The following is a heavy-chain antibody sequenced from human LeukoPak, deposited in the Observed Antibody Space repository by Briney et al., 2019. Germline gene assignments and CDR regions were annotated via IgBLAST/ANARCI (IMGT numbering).Heavy chain of an antibody. J-gene: IGHJ6*02. CDR1: GFTFSSYG. CDR3: ARVHYSGSGSYYPYYHYGMDV. CDR2: IWFDGKNE. Sequence: PGRSLRLSCAASGFTFSSYGMHWVRQAPGKGLEWVADIWFDGKNEHFADSVKGRFTISRDNSKNTMYLQMNSLRAEDTAVYYCARVHYSGSGSYYPYYHYGMDVWGQGTTVTVSS. D-gene: IGHD3-10*01. V-gene: IGHV3-33*01.